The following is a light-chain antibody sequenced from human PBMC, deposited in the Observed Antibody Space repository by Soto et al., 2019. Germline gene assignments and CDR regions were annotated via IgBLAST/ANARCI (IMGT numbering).Light chain of an antibody. CDR2: RAF. Sequence: EIVMTQSPATLSLSPGERGTLSCRASLGVSSDLAWYRQKPGQAPRLLIYRAFTRATGIPARFSGSGFGTDFTLTISSLQSEDFAVYYCQQYNTGPLTSGGGTKVDI. CDR3: QQYNTGPLT. J-gene: IGKJ4*01. CDR1: LGVSSD. V-gene: IGKV3-15*01.